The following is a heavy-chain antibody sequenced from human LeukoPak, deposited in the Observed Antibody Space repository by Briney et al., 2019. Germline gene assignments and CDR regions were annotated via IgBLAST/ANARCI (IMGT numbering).Heavy chain of an antibody. V-gene: IGHV1-69*13. CDR1: GYPFSGYY. CDR2: IIPIFGTA. CDR3: ASQTAGIAVAGPSST. Sequence: SMKVSCKASGYPFSGYYMHWVRQAPGQGLEWMGGIIPIFGTANYAQKFQGRVAITADESTSTAYMELSSLRSEDTAVYYCASQTAGIAVAGPSSTWGQGTLVTVSS. D-gene: IGHD6-19*01. J-gene: IGHJ5*02.